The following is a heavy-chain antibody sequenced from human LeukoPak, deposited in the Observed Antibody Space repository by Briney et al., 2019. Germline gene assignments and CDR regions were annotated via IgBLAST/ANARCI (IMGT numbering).Heavy chain of an antibody. CDR2: INPNSGGT. V-gene: IGHV1-2*02. Sequence: ASVKVSCKASGYTFTGYYMHWVRQAPGQGLEWMGWINPNSGGTNYAQKFQGRVTMTRDMSTSTVYMELSSLRSEDTAVYYCARLSSSSWAIDYWGQGTLVTVSS. CDR3: ARLSSSSWAIDY. CDR1: GYTFTGYY. D-gene: IGHD6-13*01. J-gene: IGHJ4*02.